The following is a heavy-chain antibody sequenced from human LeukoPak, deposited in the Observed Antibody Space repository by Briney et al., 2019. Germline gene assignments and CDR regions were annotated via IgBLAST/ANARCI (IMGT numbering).Heavy chain of an antibody. V-gene: IGHV4-59*01. CDR2: IYYSGST. J-gene: IGHJ4*02. CDR1: GGSISSYY. CDR3: ARGGSGWYPGGYYFDY. Sequence: SETLSLTCTVSGGSISSYYWSWIRQPPGKGLELIGYIYYSGSTNYNPSLKSRVTISVDTSKNKFSLKLSSVTAADTAVYYCARGGSGWYPGGYYFDYWGQGTLVTVSS. D-gene: IGHD6-19*01.